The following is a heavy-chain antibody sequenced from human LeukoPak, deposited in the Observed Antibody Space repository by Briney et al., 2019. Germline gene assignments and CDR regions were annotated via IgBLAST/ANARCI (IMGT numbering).Heavy chain of an antibody. Sequence: GGSLRLSCAVSGFSFSSYWMHWVRQAPGKGLVWVSRISTDGSSTTYADSVRGRFTISRDNPKNTLYLQMDSLRAEDTAVYYCARPSSGWYGSWGQGTLVTVSP. CDR3: ARPSSGWYGS. CDR1: GFSFSSYW. D-gene: IGHD6-19*01. V-gene: IGHV3-74*01. CDR2: ISTDGSST. J-gene: IGHJ4*02.